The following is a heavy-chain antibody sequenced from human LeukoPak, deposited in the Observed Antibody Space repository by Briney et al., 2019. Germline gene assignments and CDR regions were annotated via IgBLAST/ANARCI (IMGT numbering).Heavy chain of an antibody. CDR2: IYPGDSDT. CDR3: ARPMLPGVINAFDI. Sequence: GESLKISCKGSGYSFTNYWIGWVRQMPGKGLEWMRIIYPGDSDTRYSPSFQGQVTITADKSISTAYLQWSSLEASDTAIYYCARPMLPGVINAFDIWGQGTMVTVSS. J-gene: IGHJ3*02. V-gene: IGHV5-51*01. D-gene: IGHD3-10*01. CDR1: GYSFTNYW.